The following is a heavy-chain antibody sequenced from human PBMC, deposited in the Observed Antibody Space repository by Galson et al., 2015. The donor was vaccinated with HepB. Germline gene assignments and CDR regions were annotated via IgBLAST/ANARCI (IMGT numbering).Heavy chain of an antibody. J-gene: IGHJ3*02. Sequence: SLRLSCAASGFTVSNNFMNWVRQAPGKGLEWVSVIYSGGSTYYADSVKGRFTISRDNSKNTLYLQMNTLRAEDTAVYYCARVDYGEADAFDIWGQGTMVTVSS. CDR1: GFTVSNNF. V-gene: IGHV3-53*01. CDR2: IYSGGST. D-gene: IGHD4-17*01. CDR3: ARVDYGEADAFDI.